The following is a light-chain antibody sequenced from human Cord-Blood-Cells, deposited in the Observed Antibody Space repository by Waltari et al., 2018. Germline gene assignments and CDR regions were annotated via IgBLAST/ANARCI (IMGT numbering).Light chain of an antibody. CDR3: QQYNNWPRT. CDR2: GAS. CDR1: RSVSSN. V-gene: IGKV3-15*01. J-gene: IGKJ1*01. Sequence: EIVMTQSPATLSVSPGERATLSCRARRSVSSNFAWCQQKPGQAPRLLIYGASTRATGIPARFSGSCSGTEFTLTISSLQSEDFAVYYCQQYNNWPRTFGQGTKVEIK.